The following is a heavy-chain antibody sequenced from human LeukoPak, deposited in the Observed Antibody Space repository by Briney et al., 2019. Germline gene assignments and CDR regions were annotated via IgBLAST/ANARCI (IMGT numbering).Heavy chain of an antibody. D-gene: IGHD3-10*01. CDR3: ARDSMVRGLLRT. V-gene: IGHV4-59*12. CDR2: IYYSGST. Sequence: SETLSLTCTVSGGSISSYYWSWIRQPPGKGLEWIGYIYYSGSTNYNPSLKSRVTISVDTSKNQCSLKLSSVTAADTAVYYCARDSMVRGLLRTWGQGTLVTVSS. CDR1: GGSISSYY. J-gene: IGHJ4*02.